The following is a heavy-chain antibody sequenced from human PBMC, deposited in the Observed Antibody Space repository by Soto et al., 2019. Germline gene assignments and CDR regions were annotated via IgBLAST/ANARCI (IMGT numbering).Heavy chain of an antibody. J-gene: IGHJ4*02. CDR2: ISGNGAGT. CDR1: GFTFSSYA. V-gene: IGHV3-23*01. D-gene: IGHD6-6*01. CDR3: ATPKSIAVPGSRGAFEY. Sequence: EVQLLESGGGLVQPGGSLRLSCAASGFTFSSYAMNWVRQAPGKGLEWVSTISGNGAGTYFADSVKGRFSISRDNSKDTVFLQMNSLGAEDTAVYYCATPKSIAVPGSRGAFEYWGQGTLVTVSS.